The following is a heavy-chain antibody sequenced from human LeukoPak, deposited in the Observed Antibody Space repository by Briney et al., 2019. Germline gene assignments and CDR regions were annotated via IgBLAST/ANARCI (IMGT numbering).Heavy chain of an antibody. CDR3: AKDREHDLWSGSNFDY. J-gene: IGHJ4*02. V-gene: IGHV3-9*01. Sequence: GGSLRLSCAASGFTFDDYAMHWVRQAPGKGLEWVSGISWNSGSIGYADSVKGRFTISRDNAKNSLYLQMNSLRAEDTALYYCAKDREHDLWSGSNFDYWGQGTLVTVSS. CDR1: GFTFDDYA. CDR2: ISWNSGSI. D-gene: IGHD3-3*01.